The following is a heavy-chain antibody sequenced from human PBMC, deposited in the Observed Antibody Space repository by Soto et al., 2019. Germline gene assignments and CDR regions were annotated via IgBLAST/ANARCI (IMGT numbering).Heavy chain of an antibody. CDR3: ARGGSSWYNGPLDAFDI. Sequence: ASVKVSCKASGGTFSSYAISWVRQAPGQGLEWMGWIIAYNGNTNYAQKLQGRVTMTTDTSTSTAYMELRSLRSDDTAVYYCARGGSSWYNGPLDAFDIWGQGTMVTVSS. J-gene: IGHJ3*02. V-gene: IGHV1-18*01. D-gene: IGHD6-13*01. CDR2: IIAYNGNT. CDR1: GGTFSSYA.